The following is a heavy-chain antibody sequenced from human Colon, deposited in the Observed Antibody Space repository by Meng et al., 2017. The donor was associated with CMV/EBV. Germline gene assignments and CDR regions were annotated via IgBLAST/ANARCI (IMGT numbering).Heavy chain of an antibody. CDR3: TTSFPETTLYFYYSDMDV. CDR2: IKSKTDGGTT. J-gene: IGHJ6*02. D-gene: IGHD2/OR15-2a*01. CDR1: GFTFSNAW. V-gene: IGHV3-15*01. Sequence: GESLKISCAASGFTFSNAWMSWVRQAPGKGLEWVGRIKSKTDGGTTDYAAPVKGRFTISREDSKNTVYLQMNSLKTEDTAVYYCTTSFPETTLYFYYSDMDVWGQGTTVTVSS.